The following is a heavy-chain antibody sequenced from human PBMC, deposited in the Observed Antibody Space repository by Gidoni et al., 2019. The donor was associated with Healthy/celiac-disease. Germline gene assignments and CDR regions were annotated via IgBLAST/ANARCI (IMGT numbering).Heavy chain of an antibody. V-gene: IGHV3-33*01. CDR3: ARDPGGSYYHYYYYMDV. D-gene: IGHD1-26*01. Sequence: QVQLVESGGGVVQPGRSLRLSCAASGFTFSSYGMHWVRQAPGKGLEWVAVIWYDGSNKYYADSVKGRFTISRDNSKNTLYLQMNSLRAEDTAVYYCARDPGGSYYHYYYYMDVWGKGTTVTVSS. CDR1: GFTFSSYG. CDR2: IWYDGSNK. J-gene: IGHJ6*03.